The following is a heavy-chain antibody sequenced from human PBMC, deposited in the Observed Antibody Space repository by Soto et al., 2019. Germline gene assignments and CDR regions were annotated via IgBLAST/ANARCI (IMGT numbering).Heavy chain of an antibody. V-gene: IGHV2-5*02. Sequence: QITLKESGPTLVNPTQTLTLTFTCSGFSLSTSGVGVGWLRQPQGHALEWLALIYWDGDKRYSPSLKSRLTITEDISENQVVLTMINMDPVDTATYDCAHRLKKPVTYYDFWIGHVVSYFDSGGQVTLVTVYS. CDR2: IYWDGDK. CDR1: GFSLSTSGVG. J-gene: IGHJ4*02. D-gene: IGHD3-3*01. CDR3: AHRLKKPVTYYDFWIGHVVSYFDS.